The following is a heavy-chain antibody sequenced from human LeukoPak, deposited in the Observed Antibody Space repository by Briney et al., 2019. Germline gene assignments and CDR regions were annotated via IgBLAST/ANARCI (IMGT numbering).Heavy chain of an antibody. CDR3: AKTTHPATTLYAFDI. D-gene: IGHD6-25*01. V-gene: IGHV3-23*01. Sequence: TGESLTLTCAASGFTFSSYAMSWVRQAPGKGLEWVSSISGSGGSTYYAASVKGRFTISRDNSKNTLYPQTNSLRAENAAVYYVAKTTHPATTLYAFDIWGQGTMVTVSS. J-gene: IGHJ3*02. CDR1: GFTFSSYA. CDR2: ISGSGGST.